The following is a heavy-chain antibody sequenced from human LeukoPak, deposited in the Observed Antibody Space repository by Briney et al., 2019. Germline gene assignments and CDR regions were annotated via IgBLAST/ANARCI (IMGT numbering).Heavy chain of an antibody. CDR2: ISGSGGST. J-gene: IGHJ4*02. V-gene: IGHV3-23*01. CDR1: GFTFSSYA. CDR3: AKGKWLVVIGVY. Sequence: GGSLRLSCAASGFTFSSYAMSWVRQAPGKGLVWVSAISGSGGSTYYADSVKGRFTISRDNSKNTLYLQMNSLRAENTAVYYCAKGKWLVVIGVYWGQGTLVTVSS. D-gene: IGHD6-19*01.